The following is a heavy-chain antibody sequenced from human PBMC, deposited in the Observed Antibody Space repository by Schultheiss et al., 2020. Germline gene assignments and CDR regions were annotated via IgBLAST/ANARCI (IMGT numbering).Heavy chain of an antibody. CDR3: ARGGVAHYDGGMDV. J-gene: IGHJ6*02. D-gene: IGHD4/OR15-4a*01. V-gene: IGHV3-13*01. CDR2: IGTAGDT. CDR1: GFTFSSYA. Sequence: GGSLRLSCAASGFTFSSYAMSWVRQAPRKGLEWVSAIGTAGDTYYPGSVKGRFTISRENAKNSLYLQMNSLRAGDTAVYYCARGGVAHYDGGMDVWGQGTTVTVSS.